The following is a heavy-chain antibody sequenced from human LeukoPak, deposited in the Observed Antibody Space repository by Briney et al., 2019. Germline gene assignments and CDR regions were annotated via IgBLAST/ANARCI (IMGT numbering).Heavy chain of an antibody. CDR2: IYHSGIT. D-gene: IGHD1-26*01. J-gene: IGHJ6*02. V-gene: IGHV4-4*02. CDR3: ASEISGSYPGVYYCGLDV. CDR1: GGSISNNNW. Sequence: SETLSLTCSVSGGSISNNNWWTWVRQPPGKGLEWIGEIYHSGITNYNPSLKSRVAILVDRSKSQFSLKLSSVTAADAAVYYCASEISGSYPGVYYCGLDVWGQGTTVTVSS.